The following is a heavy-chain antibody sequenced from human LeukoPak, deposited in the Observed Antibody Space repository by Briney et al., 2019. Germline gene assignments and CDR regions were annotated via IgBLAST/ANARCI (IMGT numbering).Heavy chain of an antibody. CDR3: ARDKTRWYFDL. CDR2: IDTSGGT. CDR1: GGSISSGSCC. J-gene: IGHJ2*01. Sequence: SETLSLTCTVSGGSISSGSCCWSWIRQAAGKGLEWIGRIDTSGGTNYNPSLKSRVTISIDTSKNQVSRKVSSVTAADTAVYYCARDKTRWYFDLWGRGTLVTVSS. V-gene: IGHV4-61*02.